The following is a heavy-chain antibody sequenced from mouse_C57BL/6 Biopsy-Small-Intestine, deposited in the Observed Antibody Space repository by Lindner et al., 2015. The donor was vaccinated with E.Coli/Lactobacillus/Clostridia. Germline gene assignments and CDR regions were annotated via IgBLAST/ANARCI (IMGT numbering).Heavy chain of an antibody. D-gene: IGHD1-1*01. Sequence: VQLQESGAELVKPGASVKLSCKASGYSFTEYTIHWVKQRSGQGLEWIGWFYPGSGSMRFNEKFKDKATLTADKSSSTVYMELTRLTSEDSAVYFCARDVSSSASFAYWGQGTLVTVSA. CDR3: ARDVSSSASFAY. V-gene: IGHV1-62-2*01. CDR2: FYPGSGSM. J-gene: IGHJ3*01. CDR1: GYSFTEYT.